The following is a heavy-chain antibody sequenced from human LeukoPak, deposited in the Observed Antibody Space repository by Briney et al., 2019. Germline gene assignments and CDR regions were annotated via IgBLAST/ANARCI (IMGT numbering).Heavy chain of an antibody. J-gene: IGHJ4*02. CDR1: GFTFSSYS. Sequence: GGSLRLSCAASGFTFSSYSMNWVRQAPGKGLEWVSYISSSSSTIYYADSVKGRFTISRDNAKNSLYLQMNSLRAEDTAVYYCARGYSSSWYNFDYWGQGTLVTVSS. CDR3: ARGYSSSWYNFDY. CDR2: ISSSSSTI. V-gene: IGHV3-48*04. D-gene: IGHD6-13*01.